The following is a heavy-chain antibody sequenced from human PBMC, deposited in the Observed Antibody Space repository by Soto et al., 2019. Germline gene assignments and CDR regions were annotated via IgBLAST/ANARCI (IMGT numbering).Heavy chain of an antibody. CDR3: ARAGGYDSDYFDS. CDR2: FYRGGST. Sequence: PGGSLRLSCVASGFNVSSNYMSWVRQGPGKGLEWVSIFYRGGSTFYADSVKGRFTISRHDSKNTLYLQMNSLTAEDTAVYYCARAGGYDSDYFDSWGQGTLVTVSS. CDR1: GFNVSSNY. V-gene: IGHV3-53*04. D-gene: IGHD5-12*01. J-gene: IGHJ4*02.